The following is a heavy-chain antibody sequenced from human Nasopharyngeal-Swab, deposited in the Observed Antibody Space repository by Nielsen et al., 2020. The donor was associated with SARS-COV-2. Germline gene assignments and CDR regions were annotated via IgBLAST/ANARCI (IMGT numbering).Heavy chain of an antibody. CDR1: GFTFSSYA. Sequence: LKISCAASGFTFSSYAMHWVRQAPGKGLEWVAVISYDGSNKYYADSVKGRFTISRDNSKNTLYLQMNSLRAEDTAVYYCASLLTAMANDYWGQGTLVTVSS. CDR3: ASLLTAMANDY. CDR2: ISYDGSNK. J-gene: IGHJ4*02. D-gene: IGHD5-18*01. V-gene: IGHV3-30-3*01.